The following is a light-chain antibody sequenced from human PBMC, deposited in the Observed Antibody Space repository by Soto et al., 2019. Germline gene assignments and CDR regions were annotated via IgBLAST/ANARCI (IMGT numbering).Light chain of an antibody. CDR1: QSVSTNN. Sequence: IVLTQSPGTLSSSPGERATLSCRASQSVSTNNLACYLLKPGQAPRLLIFDTSSRATGIPDRFSGSVSGTDFTLTISSLQSEDSAVYYCHQYNNWWTFGQGTKVDIK. CDR3: HQYNNWWT. V-gene: IGKV3D-20*02. CDR2: DTS. J-gene: IGKJ1*01.